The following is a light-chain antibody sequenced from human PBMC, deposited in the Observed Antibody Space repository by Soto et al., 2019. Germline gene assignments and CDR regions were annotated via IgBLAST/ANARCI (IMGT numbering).Light chain of an antibody. V-gene: IGKV3-20*01. Sequence: IVLTQSPVSLSLSPGARATLSCRASQSVNSNYLAWYQQKPGQAPRLLIYDSSSRATGIPDRFSGSGSGTDFTLTISRLDPEDFAVYYCQQYGSSASFGQGTKVDIK. J-gene: IGKJ1*01. CDR2: DSS. CDR3: QQYGSSAS. CDR1: QSVNSNY.